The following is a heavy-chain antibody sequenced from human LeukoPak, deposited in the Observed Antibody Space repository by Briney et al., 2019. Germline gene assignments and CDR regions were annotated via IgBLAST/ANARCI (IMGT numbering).Heavy chain of an antibody. V-gene: IGHV3-30*02. CDR3: AKISSSAEPNFDY. CDR1: GFTFRTYA. J-gene: IGHJ4*02. Sequence: GGSLKLSCAASGFTFRTYAMHWVRQAPGKGLEWVAFIWPDGSKKFYADSVKGRFTISRDNSNHTLYLQMNSLRPEDTALYFCAKISSSAEPNFDYWGQGILLTVSS. D-gene: IGHD1-14*01. CDR2: IWPDGSKK.